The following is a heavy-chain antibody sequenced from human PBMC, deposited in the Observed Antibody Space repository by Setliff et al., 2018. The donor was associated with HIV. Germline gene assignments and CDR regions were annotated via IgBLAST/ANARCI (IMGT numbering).Heavy chain of an antibody. Sequence: GASVKVSCKASGYTFTSYGISWVRQAPGQGLEWIGRISPNNGAAEYAPKFQGRVSMTLDTSISTAYLEIPRLTSDDAAVYFCARPRVFDSFDVWGQGTKVTVS. D-gene: IGHD6-6*01. J-gene: IGHJ3*01. CDR1: GYTFTSYG. CDR2: ISPNNGAA. V-gene: IGHV1-2*06. CDR3: ARPRVFDSFDV.